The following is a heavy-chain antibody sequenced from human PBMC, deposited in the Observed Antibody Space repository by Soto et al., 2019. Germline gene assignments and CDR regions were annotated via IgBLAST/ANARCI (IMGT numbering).Heavy chain of an antibody. CDR1: GGTISNFY. CDR2: IYHSGST. V-gene: IGHV4-59*08. D-gene: IGHD4-17*01. J-gene: IGHJ3*02. Sequence: QVQLQESGPGLVKPSETLSLTCTVSGGTISNFYWSWIRQPPGKGLEWIGYIYHSGSTNYNPSLKSRVAVSMDTSKNQFSLRLSSVTAADSAVYYCARQSYGDILKPFDIWGQGTVVTVSS. CDR3: ARQSYGDILKPFDI.